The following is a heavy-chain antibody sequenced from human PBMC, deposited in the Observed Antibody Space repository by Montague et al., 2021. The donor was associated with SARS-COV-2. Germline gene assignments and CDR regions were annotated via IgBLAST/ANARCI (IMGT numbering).Heavy chain of an antibody. CDR3: ARALRVGGGWFDP. CDR2: PHSSGST. Sequence: SETLSLTCIVSGASIHSYYWSWIRQSAEKGLEWIGRPHSSGSTNYNPSLKTRVTMSVDTSKNQFSLKLTSVTAADTAVYYCARALRVGGGWFDPWGQGTPVTVSS. J-gene: IGHJ5*02. D-gene: IGHD1-26*01. CDR1: GASIHSYY. V-gene: IGHV4-4*07.